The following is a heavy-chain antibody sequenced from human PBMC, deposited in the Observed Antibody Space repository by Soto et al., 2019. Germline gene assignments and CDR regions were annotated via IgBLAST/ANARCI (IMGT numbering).Heavy chain of an antibody. CDR3: ARALNSSPLDIVVVPAALAIGRLWYGMDV. CDR2: ISYDGSNK. Sequence: PGGTLRLSCAASGFTFSSYAMHWVRQAPGKGLEWVAVISYDGSNKYYADSVKGRFTISRDNSKNTLYLQMNSLRAEDTAVYYCARALNSSPLDIVVVPAALAIGRLWYGMDVWGQGTTVTVSS. CDR1: GFTFSSYA. J-gene: IGHJ6*02. D-gene: IGHD2-2*01. V-gene: IGHV3-30-3*01.